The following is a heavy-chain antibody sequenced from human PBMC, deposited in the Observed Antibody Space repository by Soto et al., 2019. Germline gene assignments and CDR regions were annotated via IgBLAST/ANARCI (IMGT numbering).Heavy chain of an antibody. J-gene: IGHJ4*02. Sequence: QVQLQESGPGLVKPSQTLSLTCTVSGGSISSGGYYWSWIRQHPGKGLECIGNIYYGGTTYYNPSHKRRVTISVDTSENQYSLKRSSVTAADTAVYYCARYGSGSYYPTTFDYWGQGTLVTVSS. V-gene: IGHV4-31*03. CDR2: IYYGGTT. D-gene: IGHD3-10*01. CDR3: ARYGSGSYYPTTFDY. CDR1: GGSISSGGYY.